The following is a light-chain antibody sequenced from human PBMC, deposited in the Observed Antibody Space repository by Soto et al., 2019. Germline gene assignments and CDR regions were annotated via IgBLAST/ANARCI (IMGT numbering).Light chain of an antibody. CDR2: GAS. Sequence: EIVLTQSPATLSLSPGEMATLSCRASQTVVNSNLAWYQQKFGHPPRLLIYGASNRATGTPDRFSGGGSGTDFTLTISRLEPEDCAVYFCQQHGRSPTFGQWTKLEI. J-gene: IGKJ2*01. CDR1: QTVVNSN. V-gene: IGKV3-20*01. CDR3: QQHGRSPT.